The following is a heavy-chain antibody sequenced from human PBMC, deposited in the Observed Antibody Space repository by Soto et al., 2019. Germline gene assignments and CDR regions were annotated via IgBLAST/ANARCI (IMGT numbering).Heavy chain of an antibody. D-gene: IGHD2-21*02. V-gene: IGHV1-3*05. CDR3: ARSIVVVTALDY. Sequence: QVQLVQSGAEEKKPGASVKVSCKVSGYTFTSYAMHWVRQAPGQRLEWLGWINAGNGNTKYSQKCQGRVTITRDTCASTAYMGLSSLRSEEMAVYYCARSIVVVTALDYWGQGTLVTVSS. J-gene: IGHJ4*02. CDR2: INAGNGNT. CDR1: GYTFTSYA.